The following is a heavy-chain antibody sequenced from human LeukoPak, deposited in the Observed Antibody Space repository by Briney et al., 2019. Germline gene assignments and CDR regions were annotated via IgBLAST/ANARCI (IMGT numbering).Heavy chain of an antibody. V-gene: IGHV4-59*01. Sequence: PSETLSLTCTVSGGSISSYYWSWIRQPPGKGLEWIGYIYYSGSTNYNPSLKSRVTISVDTSKNQFSLKLSSVTAADTAVYYCAREGGYYDSSGYYHRESFESWGQGTLVTVSS. D-gene: IGHD3-22*01. CDR1: GGSISSYY. CDR3: AREGGYYDSSGYYHRESFES. CDR2: IYYSGST. J-gene: IGHJ4*02.